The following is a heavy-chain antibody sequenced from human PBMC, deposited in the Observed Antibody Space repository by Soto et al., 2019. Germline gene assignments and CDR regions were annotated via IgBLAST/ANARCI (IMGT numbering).Heavy chain of an antibody. Sequence: QVQLVESGGGVVQPGRSLRLSCAASGFTFSSYGMHWVRQAPGKGLEWVAVISYDGSDKYYADSVKGRFTISRANSKNTXYLQXXXXXXXXXAVYXCAXXXXVXGATPAYYWGQGTLVTVSS. CDR1: GFTFSSYG. D-gene: IGHD1-26*01. CDR2: ISYDGSDK. V-gene: IGHV3-30*18. CDR3: AXXXXVXGATPAYY. J-gene: IGHJ4*02.